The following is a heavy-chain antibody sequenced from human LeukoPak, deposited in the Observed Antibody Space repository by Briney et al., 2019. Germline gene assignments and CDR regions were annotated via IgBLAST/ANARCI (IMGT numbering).Heavy chain of an antibody. CDR3: ARHGTYYDFWSGLLAYYFDY. J-gene: IGHJ4*02. Sequence: SETLSLTCTVSGGSISSYYWGWIRQPPGKGLEWIGSIYYSGSTYYNPSLKSRVTISVDTSKNQFSLKLSSVAAADTAVYYCARHGTYYDFWSGLLAYYFDYWGQGTLVTVSS. D-gene: IGHD3-3*01. CDR1: GGSISSYY. V-gene: IGHV4-39*01. CDR2: IYYSGST.